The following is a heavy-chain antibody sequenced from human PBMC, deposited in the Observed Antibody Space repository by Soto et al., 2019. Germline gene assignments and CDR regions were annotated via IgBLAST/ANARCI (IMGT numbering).Heavy chain of an antibody. CDR1: GDSISSYY. J-gene: IGHJ4*02. CDR3: ALRRMAVVPEY. CDR2: LYYGRIA. D-gene: IGHD3-22*01. V-gene: IGHV4-59*01. Sequence: QVQLQESGPGLVKPSETLSLTCAVSGDSISSYYCMWIRQPPGKGLESIGYLYYGRIANYNPSLKSRVTLSVATSSNQCSLTLSSMTAADTAVYYCALRRMAVVPEYWGKGTLVTVSS.